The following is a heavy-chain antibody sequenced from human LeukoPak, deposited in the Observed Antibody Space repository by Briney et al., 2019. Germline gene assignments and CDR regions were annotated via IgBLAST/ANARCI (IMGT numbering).Heavy chain of an antibody. J-gene: IGHJ4*02. Sequence: GGSLRLSCVASGIPFSDYYMNWIRQAPGKGLEWISYISSSSSYTDYADSVKGRFTISRDNAKSALYLQLNSLRFEDTAVYYCAAGTAADFWGQGTLVTVSS. V-gene: IGHV3-11*03. CDR2: ISSSSSYT. CDR1: GIPFSDYY. CDR3: AAGTAADF. D-gene: IGHD6-25*01.